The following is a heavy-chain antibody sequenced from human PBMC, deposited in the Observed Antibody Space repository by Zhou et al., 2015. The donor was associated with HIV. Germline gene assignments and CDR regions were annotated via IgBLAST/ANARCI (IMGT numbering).Heavy chain of an antibody. J-gene: IGHJ4*02. CDR1: GGTFSTYG. V-gene: IGHV1-18*01. CDR2: ISAHSGDT. Sequence: QVQLVQSGAEVKKPGSSVKVSCRASGGTFSTYGITWVRQAPGQGLEWMGWISAHSGDTNYAQKLQARVTMTTDTSTNTAYMELRSLKSDDTAVYYCARAPSYDSSGYGNFDYWGQGTLVTVSS. D-gene: IGHD3-22*01. CDR3: ARAPSYDSSGYGNFDY.